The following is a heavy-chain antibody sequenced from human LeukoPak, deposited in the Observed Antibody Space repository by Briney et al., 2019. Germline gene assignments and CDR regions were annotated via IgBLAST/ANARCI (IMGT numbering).Heavy chain of an antibody. J-gene: IGHJ4*02. CDR1: GYTFTDYY. V-gene: IGHV1-69-2*01. Sequence: ASVKVSCKGSGYTFTDYYMHWVQQAPGKGLEWMGLVDPEDGETIYAEKFQGRVTITADTSTDTAYMELSSLRSEDTAVYYCATGGMRFIDYWGQGTLVTVSS. CDR3: ATGGMRFIDY. CDR2: VDPEDGET. D-gene: IGHD2-15*01.